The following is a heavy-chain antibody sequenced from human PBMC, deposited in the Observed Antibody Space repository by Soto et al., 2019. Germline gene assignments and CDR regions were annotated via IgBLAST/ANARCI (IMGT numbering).Heavy chain of an antibody. CDR1: GFTFSSYS. Sequence: GGSLRLSCAASGFTFSSYSMNWVRQAPGKGLEWVSSISSSSSYIYYADSVKGRFTISRDNAKNSLYLQMNSLRAEDTAEYYCAREKYCSSTSCPNWFDPWGQGTLVTVSS. V-gene: IGHV3-21*01. D-gene: IGHD2-2*01. J-gene: IGHJ5*02. CDR2: ISSSSSYI. CDR3: AREKYCSSTSCPNWFDP.